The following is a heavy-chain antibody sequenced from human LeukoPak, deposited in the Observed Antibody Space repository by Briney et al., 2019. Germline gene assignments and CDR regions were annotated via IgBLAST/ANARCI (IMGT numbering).Heavy chain of an antibody. J-gene: IGHJ4*02. CDR1: GYTLNNYG. CDR3: AREPRSPGGRGRPFDF. Sequence: ASVKVSCKASGYTLNNYGISWVRQAPGQGLEWLGWISPYNGNTIYAQKVQGRVALTADTSTSTAYMELTSLRSEDTAVYYCAREPRSPGGRGRPFDFWGQGTLVTVSS. V-gene: IGHV1-18*01. D-gene: IGHD2-15*01. CDR2: ISPYNGNT.